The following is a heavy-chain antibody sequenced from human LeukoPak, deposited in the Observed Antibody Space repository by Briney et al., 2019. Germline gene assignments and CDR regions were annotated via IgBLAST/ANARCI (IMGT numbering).Heavy chain of an antibody. CDR1: GGSISSGSYY. CDR3: ARRYELDGMVGYNDY. D-gene: IGHD1-1*01. J-gene: IGHJ4*02. CDR2: IYTSGST. V-gene: IGHV4-61*02. Sequence: KPSQTLSLTCTVSGGSISSGSYYWSWIRQPAGKGLEWIGRIYTSGSTNYNPSLKSRVTISVDTSKNQFSLKLSSVTAADTAVYYCARRYELDGMVGYNDYWGQGTLVTVSS.